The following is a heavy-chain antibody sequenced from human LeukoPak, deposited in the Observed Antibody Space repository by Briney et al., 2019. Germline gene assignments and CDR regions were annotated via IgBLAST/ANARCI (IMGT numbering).Heavy chain of an antibody. V-gene: IGHV3-23*01. CDR2: ISGSGGST. D-gene: IGHD3-22*01. CDR3: AKGPRRRVAVAITTLIPFDY. J-gene: IGHJ4*02. CDR1: GFTFSSYA. Sequence: GGSLRLSCAASGFTFSSYAMSWVRQAPGKGLEWVSAISGSGGSTYYADSVKGRFTISRDNSKNTLYLQMNSLRAEDTAVYYCAKGPRRRVAVAITTLIPFDYWGQGTLVTVSS.